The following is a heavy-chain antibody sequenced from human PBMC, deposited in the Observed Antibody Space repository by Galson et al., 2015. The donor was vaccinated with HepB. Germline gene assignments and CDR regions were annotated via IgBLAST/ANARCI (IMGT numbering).Heavy chain of an antibody. J-gene: IGHJ4*01. CDR2: INLDGSAN. Sequence: SLRLSCAASGFTFGSYWIHWVRQAPGKGLEWVGNINLDGSANFYVDSVKGRFTISRDNAKNSVYLQMSSLRAEDTAVYYCGVKDSGYWGHGTLVTVSS. CDR3: GVKDSGY. D-gene: IGHD3-10*01. V-gene: IGHV3-7*01. CDR1: GFTFGSYW.